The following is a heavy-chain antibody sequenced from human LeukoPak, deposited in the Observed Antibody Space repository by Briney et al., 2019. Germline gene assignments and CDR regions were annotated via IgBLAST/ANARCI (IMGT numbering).Heavy chain of an antibody. V-gene: IGHV1-46*01. D-gene: IGHD3-22*01. J-gene: IGHJ6*02. CDR1: GYTFTSYY. CDR2: INPSGGST. CDR3: ARVSRSSESSGYPPFSGMDV. Sequence: ASVKVSCKASGYTFTSYYMHWVRQAPGQGLEWMGIINPSGGSTSYAQKFQGRVTTTRDTSTSTVYMELSSLRSEDTAVYYCARVSRSSESSGYPPFSGMDVWGQGTTVTVSS.